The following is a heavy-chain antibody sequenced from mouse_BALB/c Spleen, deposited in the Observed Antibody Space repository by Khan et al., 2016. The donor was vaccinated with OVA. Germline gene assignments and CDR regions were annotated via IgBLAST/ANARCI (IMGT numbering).Heavy chain of an antibody. CDR3: ARAIFDGYPPFAY. D-gene: IGHD2-3*01. J-gene: IGHJ3*01. CDR1: GYTFISYW. CDR2: ITPSTGYT. V-gene: IGHV1-7*01. Sequence: QVQLQQSEAELAKPGASVKMSCKASGYTFISYWMHWVKQRLGQGLEWIGYITPSTGYTEYNQKFKDKATLTSDKSSSTAYMQLSSLTSEDSAVYYCARAIFDGYPPFAYWGQGTLVTVSA.